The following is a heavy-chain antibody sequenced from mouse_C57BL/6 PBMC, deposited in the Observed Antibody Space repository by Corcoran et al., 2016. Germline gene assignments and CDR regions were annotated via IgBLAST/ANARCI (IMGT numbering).Heavy chain of an antibody. Sequence: EVQLQQSGPELVKPGASVKIPCKASGYTFTDYNMDWVKQSHGKSLEWSGDINPNNGGTIYNQKFKGKATLTVDKSASTAYMELRSLTAEDTAVYYGARDVAVVDAMDYWCQGTAVTVSS. D-gene: IGHD1-1*01. J-gene: IGHJ4*01. V-gene: IGHV1-18*01. CDR3: ARDVAVVDAMDY. CDR1: GYTFTDYN. CDR2: INPNNGGT.